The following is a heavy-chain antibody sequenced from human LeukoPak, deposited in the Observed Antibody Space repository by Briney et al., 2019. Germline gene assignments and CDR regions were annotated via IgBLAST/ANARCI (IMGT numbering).Heavy chain of an antibody. CDR3: ARVRGPNPGWEPYYYMDV. CDR2: IKQDGSEK. Sequence: GGSLRLSCTVSGFNVTRNYMNWVRQAPGKGLEWVANIKQDGSEKYYVDSVKGRFTISRDNAKNSLYLQMNSLRAEDTAVYYCARVRGPNPGWEPYYYMDVWGKGTTVTISS. CDR1: GFNVTRNY. D-gene: IGHD1-26*01. V-gene: IGHV3-7*01. J-gene: IGHJ6*03.